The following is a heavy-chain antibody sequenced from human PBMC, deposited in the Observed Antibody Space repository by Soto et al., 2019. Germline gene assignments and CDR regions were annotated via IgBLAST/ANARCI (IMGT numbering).Heavy chain of an antibody. V-gene: IGHV3-21*01. CDR3: ARSEWELDAFDI. J-gene: IGHJ3*02. D-gene: IGHD1-26*01. CDR1: GFTFNSYV. Sequence: EVQLLESGGGLVQPGGSLRLSCAASGFTFNSYVMTWVRQAPGKGLEWVSTISSSSSYIYYADSVKGRFTISRDNAKNSLYLQMNSLRAEDTAVYYCARSEWELDAFDIWGQGTMVTVSS. CDR2: ISSSSSYI.